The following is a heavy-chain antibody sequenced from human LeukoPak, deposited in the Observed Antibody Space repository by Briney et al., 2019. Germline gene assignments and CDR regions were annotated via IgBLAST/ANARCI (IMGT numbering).Heavy chain of an antibody. CDR2: INPNSGGT. J-gene: IGHJ4*02. CDR3: AREAVAGTTNFDY. CDR1: GYTFTGYY. Sequence: ASVKVSCKASGYTFTGYYMHWVRQAPGQGLEWMGWINPNSGGTNYAQKFQGRVTMTRDTSISTAYMELSGLRSDDTAIYYCAREAVAGTTNFDYWGQGTQVTVSS. D-gene: IGHD6-19*01. V-gene: IGHV1-2*02.